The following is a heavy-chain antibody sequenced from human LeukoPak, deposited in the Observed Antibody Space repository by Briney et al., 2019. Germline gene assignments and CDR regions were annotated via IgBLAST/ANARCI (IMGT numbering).Heavy chain of an antibody. CDR1: GNSISSFF. J-gene: IGHJ4*02. Sequence: ASETLSLTCTVSGNSISSFFWSWIRQPPGKGLEWIGSMHYSGDSKYDPSLRSRVSLSIDTSKQQFSLRLSSVTAADTAVYYCARDLELERNRWNYFESWGQGALVTVSS. CDR3: ARDLELERNRWNYFES. CDR2: MHYSGDS. V-gene: IGHV4-59*01. D-gene: IGHD1-1*01.